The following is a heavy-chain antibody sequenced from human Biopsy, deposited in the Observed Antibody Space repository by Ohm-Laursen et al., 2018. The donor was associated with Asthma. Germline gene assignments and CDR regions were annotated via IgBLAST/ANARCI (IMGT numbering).Heavy chain of an antibody. D-gene: IGHD1-1*01. CDR2: VFYSGTT. CDR3: ARVGCFGGVFFGNEG. CDR1: GAYIGTPDYH. J-gene: IGHJ6*01. Sequence: TLSLTCTVSGAYIGTPDYHWSWIRQSPGKGLEWIGFVFYSGTTHYSRSLERRLFLSIDTARNEFSMNLRSLTAADTAGYFWARVGCFGGVFFGNEGWGPGSTVSVAT. V-gene: IGHV4-30-4*01.